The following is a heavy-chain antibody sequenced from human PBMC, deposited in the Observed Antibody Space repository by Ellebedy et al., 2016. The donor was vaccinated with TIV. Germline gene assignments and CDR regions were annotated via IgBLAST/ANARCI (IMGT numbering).Heavy chain of an antibody. J-gene: IGHJ3*02. Sequence: GESLKISCPASGFTFSDYAMSCVRQAPGKGLEWVSSTGSDPHYAESVKGRFTISRDDSKSTFYLHMNSLRVEDTAVYYCAKDRVNRNGVYDAFDIWGQGKMVTVSS. CDR2: TGSDP. CDR1: GFTFSDYA. CDR3: AKDRVNRNGVYDAFDI. D-gene: IGHD2-8*01. V-gene: IGHV3-23*01.